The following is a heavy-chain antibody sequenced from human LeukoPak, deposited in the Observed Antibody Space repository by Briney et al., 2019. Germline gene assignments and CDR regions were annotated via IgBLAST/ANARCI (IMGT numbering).Heavy chain of an antibody. J-gene: IGHJ3*02. Sequence: GGSLRLSCAASGFTFSTYTMTWVRQAPGKGLECISYISSSIRTIYYADSVKGRFTISRDNAKNSLYLQMNSLRAEDTAVYYCARDYVWGSYRLHAFDIWGQGTMVTVSS. D-gene: IGHD3-16*02. V-gene: IGHV3-48*04. CDR1: GFTFSTYT. CDR3: ARDYVWGSYRLHAFDI. CDR2: ISSSIRTI.